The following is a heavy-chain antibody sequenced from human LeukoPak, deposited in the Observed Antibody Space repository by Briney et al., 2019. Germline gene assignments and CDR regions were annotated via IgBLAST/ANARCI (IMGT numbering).Heavy chain of an antibody. CDR2: IKQDGSEK. J-gene: IGHJ4*02. Sequence: GGSLRLSCAASGFTFSSYWMSWVRQAPGKGLEWVANIKQDGSEKYYVDSVKGRFTISRDNAKNSLYLQMNSLRAEDTAVYYCARDRYDFWSGFPGSDYWGQGTLVTVSS. D-gene: IGHD3-3*01. CDR1: GFTFSSYW. CDR3: ARDRYDFWSGFPGSDY. V-gene: IGHV3-7*01.